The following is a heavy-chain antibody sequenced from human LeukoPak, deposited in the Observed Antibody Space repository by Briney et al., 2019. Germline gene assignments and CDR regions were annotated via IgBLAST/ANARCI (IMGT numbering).Heavy chain of an antibody. V-gene: IGHV3-74*01. J-gene: IGHJ5*02. CDR2: IDSDGSTT. CDR1: GFTFSSYW. CDR3: ARDHSMEYGNWFDP. Sequence: PGGSLRLSCAASGFTFSSYWMHWVRQAPGKGLVWVSRIDSDGSTTRYADSVKGRFTISRDNSKNTLYLQMNSLRAEDTAVYYCARDHSMEYGNWFDPWGQGTLVTVSS. D-gene: IGHD2/OR15-2a*01.